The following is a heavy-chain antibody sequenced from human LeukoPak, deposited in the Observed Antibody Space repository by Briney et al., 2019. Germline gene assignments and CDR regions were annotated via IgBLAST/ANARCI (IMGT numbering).Heavy chain of an antibody. CDR3: TRDQTPYY. J-gene: IGHJ4*02. V-gene: IGHV3-49*04. CDR2: IRSKTYGGTT. Sequence: GGSLRLSCTASGFTFCDYAMTWVRQAPGKGLEWVGFIRSKTYGGTTEYAASVKGRFTISRDDSKSIAYLQMNSLKTEDTAVYYCTRDQTPYYWGQGTLVTVSS. CDR1: GFTFCDYA.